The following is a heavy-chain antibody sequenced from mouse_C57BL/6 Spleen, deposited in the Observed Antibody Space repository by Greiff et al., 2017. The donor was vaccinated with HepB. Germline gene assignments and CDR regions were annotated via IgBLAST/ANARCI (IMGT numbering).Heavy chain of an antibody. CDR3: ARKSNYWYYFDY. D-gene: IGHD2-5*01. CDR1: GYTFTSYW. J-gene: IGHJ2*01. CDR2: IYPGSGST. Sequence: QVQLQQPGAELVKPGASVKMSCEASGYTFTSYWITWVKQRPGQGLEWIGDIYPGSGSTNYNEKFKSKATLTVDTSSSTAYMQLSSLTSEDSAVYYCARKSNYWYYFDYWGQGTTLTVSS. V-gene: IGHV1-55*01.